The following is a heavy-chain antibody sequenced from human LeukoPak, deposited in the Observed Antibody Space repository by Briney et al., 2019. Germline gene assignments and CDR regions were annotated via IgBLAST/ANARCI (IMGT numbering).Heavy chain of an antibody. CDR3: ATEAKVEMATIDY. Sequence: ASVKISCKVSGYTFTDYYMHWVPQAPGKGLEWMGLVDPEDGETIYAEKFQGRVTITADTSTDTAYMELSSLRSEDTAVYYCATEAKVEMATIDYWGQGTLVTVSS. CDR2: VDPEDGET. D-gene: IGHD5-24*01. J-gene: IGHJ4*02. V-gene: IGHV1-69-2*01. CDR1: GYTFTDYY.